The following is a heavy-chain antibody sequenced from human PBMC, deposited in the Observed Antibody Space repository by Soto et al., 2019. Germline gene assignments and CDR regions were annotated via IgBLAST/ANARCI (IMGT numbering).Heavy chain of an antibody. CDR1: GYHVTGYH. CDR2: INPNSGGT. Sequence: ASLKVACKASGYHVTGYHMHWVRHAPGQGLEWMGWINPNSGGTNYAQKFQGWVTMTRDTSISTAYMELSRLRSDDTAVYYCARSKADGTAKWYYYYMDDWGEGTAVTVS. CDR3: ARSKADGTAKWYYYYMDD. J-gene: IGHJ6*03. V-gene: IGHV1-2*04. D-gene: IGHD1-7*01.